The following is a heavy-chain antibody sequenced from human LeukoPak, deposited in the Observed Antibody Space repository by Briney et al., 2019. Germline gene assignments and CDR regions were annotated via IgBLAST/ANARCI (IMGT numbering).Heavy chain of an antibody. J-gene: IGHJ3*02. CDR1: GYTLTSYY. V-gene: IGHV1-46*01. D-gene: IGHD3-22*01. CDR3: ASSDSSGYGAFDI. Sequence: GASVKVSCKASGYTLTSYYMHWVRQAPGQGLEWMGLINPTGGSTGYAQKFQGRVTMTRDMSTSTDYMELRSLRSDDTAVYYCASSDSSGYGAFDIWGQGTMVTVSS. CDR2: INPTGGST.